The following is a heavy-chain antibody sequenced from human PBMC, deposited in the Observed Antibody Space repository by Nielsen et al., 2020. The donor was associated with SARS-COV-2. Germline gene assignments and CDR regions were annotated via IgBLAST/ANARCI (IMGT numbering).Heavy chain of an antibody. CDR3: ARGTLSPVTTGDY. J-gene: IGHJ4*02. Sequence: GESLKISCAASGFTFSSYAMHWVRQAPGKGLEWVAVISYDGYNKYYADSVKGRFTISRDNSKNTLYLQMNSLRAEDTAVYYCARGTLSPVTTGDYWGQVTLVTVSS. CDR1: GFTFSSYA. V-gene: IGHV3-30*04. CDR2: ISYDGYNK. D-gene: IGHD4-17*01.